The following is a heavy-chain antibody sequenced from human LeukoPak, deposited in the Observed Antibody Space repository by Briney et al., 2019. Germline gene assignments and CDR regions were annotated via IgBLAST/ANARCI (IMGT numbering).Heavy chain of an antibody. D-gene: IGHD3-16*01. J-gene: IGHJ4*02. Sequence: SVKVSCKASGGTFSSYAISWVRQAPGQGLEWMGRIIPILGIANYAQKFQGRVTIAADKSTSTAYMELSSLRSEDTAVYYCAARMITFGGVIDYWGQGTLVTVSS. V-gene: IGHV1-69*04. CDR1: GGTFSSYA. CDR3: AARMITFGGVIDY. CDR2: IIPILGIA.